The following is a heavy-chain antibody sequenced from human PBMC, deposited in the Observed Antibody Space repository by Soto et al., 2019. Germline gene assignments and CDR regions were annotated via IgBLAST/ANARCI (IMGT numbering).Heavy chain of an antibody. V-gene: IGHV1-69*13. CDR2: IIPIFGTA. D-gene: IGHD6-6*01. J-gene: IGHJ6*02. CDR1: GGTFSSYA. CDR3: ARDEYSSSSGYYYYYGMDV. Sequence: SVKVSCKASGGTFSSYAISWVRQAPGQGLEWMGGIIPIFGTANYAQKFQGRVTITADESTSTAYMELSSLRSEDTAVYYCARDEYSSSSGYYYYYGMDVWGQGTTVTVSS.